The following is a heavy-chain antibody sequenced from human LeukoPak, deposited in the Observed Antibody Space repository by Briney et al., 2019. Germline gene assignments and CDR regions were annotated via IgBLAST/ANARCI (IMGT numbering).Heavy chain of an antibody. CDR2: MNPNSGNT. Sequence: GASVKVSCKASGYTFTGYYMHWVRQATGQGLEWMGWMNPNSGNTGYAQKFQGRVTMTRNTSISTAYMELSSLRSEDTAVYYCARGWFDIWGQGTMVTVSS. V-gene: IGHV1-8*02. J-gene: IGHJ3*02. CDR1: GYTFTGYY. CDR3: ARGWFDI.